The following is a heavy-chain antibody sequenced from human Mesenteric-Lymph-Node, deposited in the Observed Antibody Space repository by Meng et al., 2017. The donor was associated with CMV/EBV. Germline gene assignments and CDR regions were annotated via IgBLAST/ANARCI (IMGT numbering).Heavy chain of an antibody. J-gene: IGHJ4*02. CDR1: GYTFTSYG. V-gene: IGHV1-18*01. CDR2: ISAYNGNT. D-gene: IGHD3-22*01. CDR3: ASIPYDSSGYYLPFDY. Sequence: SGYTFTSYGISWVRQAPGQGLEWMGWISAYNGNTNYAQKLQGRVTMTTDTSTSTAYMELRSLRSDDTAVYYCASIPYDSSGYYLPFDYWGQGTLVTVSS.